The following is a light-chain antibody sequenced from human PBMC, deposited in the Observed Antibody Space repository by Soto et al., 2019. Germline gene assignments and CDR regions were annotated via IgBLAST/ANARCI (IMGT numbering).Light chain of an antibody. CDR1: QSVSSSY. Sequence: EIVLTQSPGTLSLSPGERATLSCRASQSVSSSYLVWYQQKPGQAPRLLIYGVSSRATGIPDRFSGSGSGADFTLTITSLEAEDFAVYYCQQYGSSPRTFGQGTKLEIK. V-gene: IGKV3-20*01. CDR2: GVS. CDR3: QQYGSSPRT. J-gene: IGKJ2*01.